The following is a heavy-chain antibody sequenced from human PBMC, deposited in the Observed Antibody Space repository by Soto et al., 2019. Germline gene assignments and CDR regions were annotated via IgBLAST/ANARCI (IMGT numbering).Heavy chain of an antibody. V-gene: IGHV1-69*06. J-gene: IGHJ4*02. D-gene: IGHD2-15*01. Sequence: QVQLVQSGAEVKKPGSSVKVSCKASGGTFTNYAISWVRQAPGQGLQWMGQIIPLFGTTEYAQKFHDRVTFTADRSTSTAYMELSSLSSADTAVYYCARLGYCGGRSYSWGQGTRVTVSS. CDR2: IIPLFGTT. CDR1: GGTFTNYA. CDR3: ARLGYCGGRSYS.